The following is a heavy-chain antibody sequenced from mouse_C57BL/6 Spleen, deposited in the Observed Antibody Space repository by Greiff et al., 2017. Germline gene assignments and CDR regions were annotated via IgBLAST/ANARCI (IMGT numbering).Heavy chain of an antibody. Sequence: VQLQQPGAELVKPGASVKVSCKASGYTFTSYWMHWVKQRPGQGLEWIGRIHPSDSDTNYNQKFKGKATLTVDKSSSTAYMQRSSLTSEDSAVYYCAIPFTTVVATDYWGQGTTLTVSS. CDR1: GYTFTSYW. CDR3: AIPFTTVVATDY. J-gene: IGHJ2*01. CDR2: IHPSDSDT. V-gene: IGHV1-74*01. D-gene: IGHD1-1*01.